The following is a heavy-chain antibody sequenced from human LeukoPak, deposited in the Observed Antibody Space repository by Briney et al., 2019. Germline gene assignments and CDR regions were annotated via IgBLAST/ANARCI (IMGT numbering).Heavy chain of an antibody. CDR2: IYSGGST. CDR3: AISSGWYLGNFDY. Sequence: GGSLRLSCAASGFTVSSNYMSWVRRAPGKGLEWVSVIYSGGSTYYADSVKGRFTISRDNSKNTLYLQMNSLRAVDTAVYYCAISSGWYLGNFDYWGQGTLVTVSS. D-gene: IGHD6-19*01. J-gene: IGHJ4*02. V-gene: IGHV3-53*01. CDR1: GFTVSSNY.